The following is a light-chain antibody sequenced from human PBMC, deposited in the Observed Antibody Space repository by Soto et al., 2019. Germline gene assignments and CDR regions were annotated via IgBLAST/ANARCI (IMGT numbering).Light chain of an antibody. CDR2: ENN. CDR3: GTWDIRLNINWV. J-gene: IGLJ3*02. Sequence: QSVLTQPPSVSAAPGQKVTISCSGSSSNIGNNYVSWYQLLPGTAPRLLFFENNKRPSGIPDRFSGSKSGTSATLAITGLQTGDEADYYCGTWDIRLNINWVFGGGTKLTVL. V-gene: IGLV1-51*02. CDR1: SSNIGNNY.